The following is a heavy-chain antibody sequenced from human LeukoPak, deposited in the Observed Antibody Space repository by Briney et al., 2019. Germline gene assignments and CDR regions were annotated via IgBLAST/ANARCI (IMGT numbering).Heavy chain of an antibody. CDR3: ARDLGYCSSTSCYDPYNWFDP. CDR2: INPNSGGT. V-gene: IGHV1-2*02. Sequence: GASVKVSCKASGYTFTGYYMHWVRQAPGQGLEWMGWINPNSGGTNYAQKFQGRVTMTRDTSISTAYMELSRPRSDDTAVYYCARDLGYCSSTSCYDPYNWFDPWGKGTLVTVSS. J-gene: IGHJ5*02. CDR1: GYTFTGYY. D-gene: IGHD2-2*01.